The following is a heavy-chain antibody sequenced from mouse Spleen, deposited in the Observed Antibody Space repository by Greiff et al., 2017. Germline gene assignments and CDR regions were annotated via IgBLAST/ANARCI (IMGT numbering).Heavy chain of an antibody. CDR2: ISSGSSTI. V-gene: IGHV5-17*02. Sequence: DVMLVESGGGLVQPGGSRKLSCAASGFTFSSFGMHWVRQAPEKGLEWVAYISSGSSTIYYADTVKGRFTISRDNPKNTLFLQMTSLRSEDTAMYYCARDGNYVGWFAYWGQGTLVTVSA. CDR3: ARDGNYVGWFAY. CDR1: GFTFSSFG. D-gene: IGHD2-1*01. J-gene: IGHJ3*01.